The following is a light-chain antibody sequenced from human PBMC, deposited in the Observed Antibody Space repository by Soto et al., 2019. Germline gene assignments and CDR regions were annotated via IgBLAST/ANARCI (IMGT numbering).Light chain of an antibody. CDR1: SSDVGTRNF. V-gene: IGLV2-14*01. CDR2: QVT. Sequence: QSALTQPASVSGSPGQPITIPCTGTSSDVGTRNFVSWYQQHPGKAPKLMIYQVTNRPSGVSNRFSGSKSGNTASLTISGLQAEDEADYYCSSYTDSTNYVFGTGTKVTVL. J-gene: IGLJ1*01. CDR3: SSYTDSTNYV.